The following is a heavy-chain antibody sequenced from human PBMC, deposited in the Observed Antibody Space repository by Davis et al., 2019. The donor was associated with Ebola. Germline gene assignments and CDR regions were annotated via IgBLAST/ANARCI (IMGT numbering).Heavy chain of an antibody. J-gene: IGHJ6*02. CDR2: IYHSGST. CDR1: GGSFSGYY. Sequence: SETLSLTCAVYGGSFSGYYWSWIRQPPGKGLEWIGEIYHSGSTNYNPSLKSRVTISVDTSKNQFSLKLSSVTAADTAVYYCARARRGYYYYGMDVWGQGTTVTVSS. CDR3: ARARRGYYYYGMDV. V-gene: IGHV4-34*01. D-gene: IGHD3-10*01.